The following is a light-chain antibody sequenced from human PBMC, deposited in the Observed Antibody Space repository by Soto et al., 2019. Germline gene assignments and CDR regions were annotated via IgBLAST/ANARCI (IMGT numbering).Light chain of an antibody. J-gene: IGLJ1*01. CDR2: DVS. V-gene: IGLV2-14*01. CDR3: GSYTTSSNYV. Sequence: QSVLTQPASVSGSPGQSITISCTGTSSDIDAYNYVSWYQQHPGKAPKLMIYDVSNRPSGISNRFSGSKSGNTASLTISGLQAEDEADYYCGSYTTSSNYVFGTGTKVTVL. CDR1: SSDIDAYNY.